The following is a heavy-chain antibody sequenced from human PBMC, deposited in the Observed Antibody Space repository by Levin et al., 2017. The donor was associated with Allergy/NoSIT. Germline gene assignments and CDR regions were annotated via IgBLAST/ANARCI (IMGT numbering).Heavy chain of an antibody. CDR1: GDSINNYY. CDR2: T. CDR3: ARRAGAFDV. V-gene: IGHV4-4*09. Sequence: SQTLSLTCTVSGDSINNYYWSWIRQSPGKGLEWIGTNYNPSFNSRVTISEDASKNQFSLKLTSVTIADTAVYYCARRAGAFDVWGRGTLVIVS. J-gene: IGHJ3*01.